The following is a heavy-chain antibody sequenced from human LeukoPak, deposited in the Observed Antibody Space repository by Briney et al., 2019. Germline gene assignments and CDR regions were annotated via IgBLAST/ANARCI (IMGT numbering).Heavy chain of an antibody. CDR1: GGSISSYY. J-gene: IGHJ3*02. CDR2: IYYSGST. D-gene: IGHD3-22*01. V-gene: IGHV4-59*01. CDR3: ARRGNYYNSSGYRLYAFDI. Sequence: SETLSLTCTVSGGSISSYYWSWIRQPPGKGLEWIGYIYYSGSTNYNPSLKSRVTISVDTSKNQFSPKLSSVTAADTAVYYCARRGNYYNSSGYRLYAFDIWAQGKMVTVSS.